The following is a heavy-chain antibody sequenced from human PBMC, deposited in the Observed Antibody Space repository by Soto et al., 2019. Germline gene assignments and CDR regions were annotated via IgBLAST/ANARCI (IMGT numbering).Heavy chain of an antibody. Sequence: PGGSLRLSCVPAGFTFNQYALASVRQAPGKGLERVSAMSGSGASTYDADSVKGRFTIARYNSNDTLYLKMNGRRAEETAVYYCAKTPGVITVITSFDHWGQGTPVTVSS. D-gene: IGHD3-16*01. J-gene: IGHJ4*02. CDR2: MSGSGAST. V-gene: IGHV3-23*01. CDR1: GFTFNQYA. CDR3: AKTPGVITVITSFDH.